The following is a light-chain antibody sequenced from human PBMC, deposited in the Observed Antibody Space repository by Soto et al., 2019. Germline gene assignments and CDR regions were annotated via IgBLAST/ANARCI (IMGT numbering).Light chain of an antibody. CDR2: GAS. CDR1: QSVSSSY. CDR3: QQYGSSFT. J-gene: IGKJ3*01. Sequence: EIVLTQSPGTLSLSPGERATLSCRASQSVSSSYLAWYQQKPGQAPRLLIYGASSRDTGIPDRFSGSGSGTDFTLTISRLEPEDFAVYYCQQYGSSFTFGPGTKVDIK. V-gene: IGKV3-20*01.